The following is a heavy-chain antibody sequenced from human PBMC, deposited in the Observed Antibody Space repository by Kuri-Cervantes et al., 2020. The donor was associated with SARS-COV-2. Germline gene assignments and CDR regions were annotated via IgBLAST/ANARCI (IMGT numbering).Heavy chain of an antibody. CDR3: ARVKAPVLRFLEWPKKTYYFDY. CDR2: IYTSGSP. J-gene: IGHJ4*02. V-gene: IGHV4-4*07. CDR1: GGSISSYY. D-gene: IGHD3-3*01. Sequence: GSLRLSCTVSGGSISSYYWSWIRQPAGKGLEWIGRIYTSGSPNYIPSLKSRVTMSVDTSKNQFSLKLSSVTAADTAVYYCARVKAPVLRFLEWPKKTYYFDYWGQGTLVTVSS.